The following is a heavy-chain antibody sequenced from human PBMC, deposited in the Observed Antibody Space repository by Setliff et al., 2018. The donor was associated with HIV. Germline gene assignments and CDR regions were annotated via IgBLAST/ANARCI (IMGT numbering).Heavy chain of an antibody. D-gene: IGHD2-15*01. J-gene: IGHJ4*02. V-gene: IGHV1-46*01. CDR3: ARGPAPLHTPDF. CDR2: INPSGGST. CDR1: GYTFTSYY. Sequence: ASVKVSCKASGYTFTSYYMHWVRQAPGQGLEWMGIINPSGGSTSYAQKFQGRVTITADESTSTAYMQLSSLRSEDTAVYYCARGPAPLHTPDFWGQGTLVTVSS.